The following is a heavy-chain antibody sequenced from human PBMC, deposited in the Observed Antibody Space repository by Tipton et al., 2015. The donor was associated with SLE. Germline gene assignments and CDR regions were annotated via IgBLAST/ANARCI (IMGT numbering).Heavy chain of an antibody. CDR3: AKGGLPEYFQH. V-gene: IGHV3-7*01. D-gene: IGHD5/OR15-5a*01. J-gene: IGHJ1*01. CDR2: IKQDGSEK. Sequence: SLRLSCAASGFTFSSYWMSWVRQAPGKGLEWVANIKQDGSEKYYVDSVKGRFTISRDNAKNSLYLQMNSLRAEDTAVYYCAKGGLPEYFQHWGQGTLVTVSS. CDR1: GFTFSSYW.